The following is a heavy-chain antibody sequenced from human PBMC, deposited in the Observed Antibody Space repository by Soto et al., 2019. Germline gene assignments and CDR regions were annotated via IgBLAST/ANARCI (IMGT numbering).Heavy chain of an antibody. Sequence: QVQLVQSGAEVKKPGSSVKVSCKASGGTFSSYTISWVRQAPGQGLEWMGRIIPILGIANYAQKFQGRVTITADKSTSTAYMELSSLRSEDTGVYYCARDRSGYCSGGSCYSGDYWGQGTLVTVSS. V-gene: IGHV1-69*08. CDR2: IIPILGIA. CDR3: ARDRSGYCSGGSCYSGDY. CDR1: GGTFSSYT. J-gene: IGHJ4*02. D-gene: IGHD2-15*01.